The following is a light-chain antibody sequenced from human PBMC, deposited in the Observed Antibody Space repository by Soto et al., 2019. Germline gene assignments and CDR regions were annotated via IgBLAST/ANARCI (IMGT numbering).Light chain of an antibody. Sequence: EILLTQSPGTLSVSPGERATLSWRASQSVTNGHLAWYQQRPGLPPRLLIYGASTRDTDIPARFSGSGSGTEFTLTITGLQSEDFSVYYCQQYNGWPWTFGLGTKVDIK. CDR2: GAS. CDR1: QSVTNGH. J-gene: IGKJ1*01. CDR3: QQYNGWPWT. V-gene: IGKV3-15*01.